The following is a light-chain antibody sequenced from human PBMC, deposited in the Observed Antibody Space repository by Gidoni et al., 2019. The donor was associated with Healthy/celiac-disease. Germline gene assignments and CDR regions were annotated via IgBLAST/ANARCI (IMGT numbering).Light chain of an antibody. V-gene: IGKV2-28*01. CDR3: MQALHTPLT. J-gene: IGKJ2*01. Sequence: QSPQLLIYLGSNRASGVPDRFSGSGSGTDFTLKISRVEAEDVGVYYCMQALHTPLTFXQXTKLEIK. CDR2: LGS.